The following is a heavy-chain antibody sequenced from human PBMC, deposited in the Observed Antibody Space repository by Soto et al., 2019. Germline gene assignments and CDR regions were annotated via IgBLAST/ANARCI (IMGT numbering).Heavy chain of an antibody. CDR3: ARGGTNLGSASHQRSLYY. V-gene: IGHV4-34*01. D-gene: IGHD1-7*01. Sequence: QVQLQQWGAGLLKPSETLSLTCAVYGGSFSGYYWSWIRQPPGKGLEWIGEINHSGSTNYTPSLKRRVTISADTSQNKYSLKLSSVTAADTAVYYCARGGTNLGSASHQRSLYYWVQGTLVAV. CDR1: GGSFSGYY. CDR2: INHSGST. J-gene: IGHJ4*02.